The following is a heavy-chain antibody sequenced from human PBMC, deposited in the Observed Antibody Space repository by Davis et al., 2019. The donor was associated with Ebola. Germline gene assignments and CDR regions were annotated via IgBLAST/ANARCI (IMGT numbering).Heavy chain of an antibody. J-gene: IGHJ6*03. Sequence: PGGSLRLSCAASGFTFSSYAMHWVRQAPGKGLEWVAVISYDGSNKYYADSVKGRFTISRDNSKNTLYLQMNSLRAEDTAVYYCARDLDTNYYYMDVWGKGTTVTVSS. D-gene: IGHD5-18*01. V-gene: IGHV3-30-3*01. CDR3: ARDLDTNYYYMDV. CDR1: GFTFSSYA. CDR2: ISYDGSNK.